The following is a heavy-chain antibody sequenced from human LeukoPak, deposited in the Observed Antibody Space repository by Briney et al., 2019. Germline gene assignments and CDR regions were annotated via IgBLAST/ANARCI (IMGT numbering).Heavy chain of an antibody. CDR2: TYYRSKWYN. Sequence: SQTLSLTCAIFGDSVSSNSAAWNWIRQSPSRGLEWLGRTYYRSKWYNDYAVSVKSRIAINPDTSKNQFSLQLNSVTPEDTAVYYCARQGRISLWFGEADNFDHWGQGTLVAVSS. J-gene: IGHJ4*02. CDR1: GDSVSSNSAA. V-gene: IGHV6-1*01. CDR3: ARQGRISLWFGEADNFDH. D-gene: IGHD3-10*01.